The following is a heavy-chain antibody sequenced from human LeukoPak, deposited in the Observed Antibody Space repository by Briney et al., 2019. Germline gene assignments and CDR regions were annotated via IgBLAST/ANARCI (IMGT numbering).Heavy chain of an antibody. Sequence: GGSLRLSCAASEFTVSCNYVNWVRQAPGKGLQWVSSISSSSYIYYADSVKGRFTISRDNAKNSLYLQMNSLRAEDTAVYYCARDRYSTPGYFDYWGQGTLVTVSS. CDR1: EFTVSCNY. J-gene: IGHJ4*02. V-gene: IGHV3-69-1*01. CDR2: ISSSSYI. D-gene: IGHD6-13*01. CDR3: ARDRYSTPGYFDY.